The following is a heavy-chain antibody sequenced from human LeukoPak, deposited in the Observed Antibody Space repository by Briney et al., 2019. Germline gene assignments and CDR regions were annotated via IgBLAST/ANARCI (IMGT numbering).Heavy chain of an antibody. Sequence: SQTLSLTCTVSGGSISSGGYYWSWIRQHPGKGLEWIGYIYYSGSTYYNPSLKSRVTISVDTSKNQFSLKLSSVTAADTAVYYCARLESTSYYDSSGYKRFDALDIWGQGTTVTVSS. D-gene: IGHD3-22*01. CDR3: ARLESTSYYDSSGYKRFDALDI. CDR2: IYYSGST. J-gene: IGHJ3*02. CDR1: GGSISSGGYY. V-gene: IGHV4-31*03.